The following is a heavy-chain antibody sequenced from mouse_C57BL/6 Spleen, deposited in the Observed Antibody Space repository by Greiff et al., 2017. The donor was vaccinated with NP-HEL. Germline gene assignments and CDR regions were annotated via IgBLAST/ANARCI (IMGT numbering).Heavy chain of an antibody. CDR3: ARGHFLKYFDV. Sequence: QVQLQQPGAELVMPGASVKLSCKASGYTFTSYWMHWVKQRPGQGLEWIGEIDPSDSYTNYNQKFKGKSTLTVDKSSSTAYMQLSSLTSEDSAVYYCARGHFLKYFDVWGTGTTVTVSS. CDR2: IDPSDSYT. J-gene: IGHJ1*03. CDR1: GYTFTSYW. V-gene: IGHV1-69*01.